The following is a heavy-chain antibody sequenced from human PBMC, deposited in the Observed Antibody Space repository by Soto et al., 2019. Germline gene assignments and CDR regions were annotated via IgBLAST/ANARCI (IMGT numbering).Heavy chain of an antibody. Sequence: SETLSLTCTVSGGSISSYYWSWIRQPPGKGLEWIGYIYYSGSTNYNPSLKSRVTISVDTSKNQFSLKLSSVTAADTAVYYCARTSQDDYDSSGYYYYYGMDVWGQGTTVT. CDR3: ARTSQDDYDSSGYYYYYGMDV. D-gene: IGHD3-22*01. V-gene: IGHV4-59*01. CDR2: IYYSGST. J-gene: IGHJ6*02. CDR1: GGSISSYY.